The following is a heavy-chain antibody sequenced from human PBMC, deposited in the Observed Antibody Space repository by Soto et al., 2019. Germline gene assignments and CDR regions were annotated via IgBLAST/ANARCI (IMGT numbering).Heavy chain of an antibody. CDR3: ARVTPGNNLYYFSGLDF. CDR2: ISYEGSNT. Sequence: GSLRLSGVASVFSFDTYGIHWVRQAPGKGLQWVALISYEGSNTYYADSVRGRFTISRDNSKNTLYLQMNTLRPEDTGVYYCARVTPGNNLYYFSGLDFWGQGTSVTVSS. V-gene: IGHV3-30-3*01. D-gene: IGHD1-1*01. CDR1: VFSFDTYG. J-gene: IGHJ6*02.